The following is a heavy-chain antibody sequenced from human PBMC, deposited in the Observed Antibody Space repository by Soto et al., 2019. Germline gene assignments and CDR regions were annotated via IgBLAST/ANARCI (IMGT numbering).Heavy chain of an antibody. CDR2: ISYDGSNK. CDR3: AKVWDYGDYLDY. D-gene: IGHD4-17*01. Sequence: QVQLVESGGGVVQPGRSLRLSCAASGFTFSSYGMHWVRQVPGKGLEWVAVISYDGSNKYYADSVKGRFTISRDNSKNTLYLQMNSLRAEDTAVYYCAKVWDYGDYLDYWGQGTLVTVSS. CDR1: GFTFSSYG. J-gene: IGHJ4*02. V-gene: IGHV3-30*18.